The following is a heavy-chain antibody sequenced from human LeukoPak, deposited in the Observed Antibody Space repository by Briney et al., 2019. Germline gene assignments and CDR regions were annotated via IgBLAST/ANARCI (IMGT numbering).Heavy chain of an antibody. CDR2: INAGNGNT. CDR3: ARSLCSSMCPDTAMVNGLVY. CDR1: GYTFTSYA. Sequence: GASVKVSCKASGYTFTSYAMHWVRQAPGQRLEWMVWINAGNGNTKYSQKFQGRVAITRDTSASTAYMELSSLRSEDTAVYYCARSLCSSMCPDTAMVNGLVYWGQGTLVTVSS. V-gene: IGHV1-3*01. D-gene: IGHD5-18*01. J-gene: IGHJ4*02.